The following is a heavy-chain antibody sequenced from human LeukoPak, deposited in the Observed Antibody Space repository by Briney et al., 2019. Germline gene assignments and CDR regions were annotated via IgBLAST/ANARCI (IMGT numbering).Heavy chain of an antibody. CDR3: ARAPASSYYYDSSGYYYSWLDP. Sequence: PSETLSLTCAVYVGSFSDYYWAWIRQPPGKGLEWIGYIYYSGSTNYNPSLKSRVTISVDTSKNQFSLKLSSVTAADTAVYYCARAPASSYYYDSSGYYYSWLDPWGQGTLVTVSS. V-gene: IGHV4-59*01. CDR2: IYYSGST. CDR1: VGSFSDYY. J-gene: IGHJ5*02. D-gene: IGHD3-22*01.